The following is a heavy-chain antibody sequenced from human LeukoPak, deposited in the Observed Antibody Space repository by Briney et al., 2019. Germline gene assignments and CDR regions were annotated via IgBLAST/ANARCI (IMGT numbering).Heavy chain of an antibody. J-gene: IGHJ4*02. CDR2: INHSGST. D-gene: IGHD6-19*01. CDR1: GGSFSGYY. V-gene: IGHV4-34*01. Sequence: PSETLSLTCAVYGGSFSGYYWSWIRQPPGKGLEWIGEINHSGSTNYNPSLKSRVTISVDTSKNQFSLKLSSVTAADTAVYYCARYSSGSASLNWGQGTLVTVSS. CDR3: ARYSSGSASLN.